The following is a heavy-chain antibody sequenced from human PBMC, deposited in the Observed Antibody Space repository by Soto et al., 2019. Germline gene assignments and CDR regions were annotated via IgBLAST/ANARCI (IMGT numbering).Heavy chain of an antibody. CDR3: ARRALPQCINGVCYKDGFWDY. J-gene: IGHJ4*02. V-gene: IGHV4-31*03. CDR1: GGSVSSGGYY. Sequence: ASEILSLTCTLSGGSVSSGGYYWSWIRQHPGTGLEWIGYIYYSGTTYFNPSLKSRGSISLDTPKNEFSLKLTSVTAADKAVYYCARRALPQCINGVCYKDGFWDYWGQGALVTVSS. D-gene: IGHD2-8*01. CDR2: IYYSGTT.